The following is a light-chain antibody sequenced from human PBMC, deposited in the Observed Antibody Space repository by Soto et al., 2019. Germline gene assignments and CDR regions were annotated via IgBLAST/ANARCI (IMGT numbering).Light chain of an antibody. Sequence: DILMTQSPSILSASVGDTVTITCRASQSISKWVAWYQQRAGKAPNALIFDASNSEKGVPSRFSGSGSGTEFTLIISRLEPEDFAVYYCQQYGSSPGTFGQGTKVEIK. CDR3: QQYGSSPGT. V-gene: IGKV1-5*01. J-gene: IGKJ1*01. CDR2: DAS. CDR1: QSISKW.